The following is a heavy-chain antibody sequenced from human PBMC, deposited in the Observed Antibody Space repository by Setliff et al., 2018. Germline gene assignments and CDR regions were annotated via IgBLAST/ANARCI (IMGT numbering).Heavy chain of an antibody. J-gene: IGHJ3*02. CDR3: AISSLSICSGGSCPNAFDI. V-gene: IGHV1-18*01. Sequence: ASVKVSCKASGHIFSSYGISWVRQAPGQGLEWMGWISSYNDVTNYEQRFQGRVTMTTDTSAGAAYMELRGLRPDDTAIYYCAISSLSICSGGSCPNAFDIWGQGTLVTVSS. CDR1: GHIFSSYG. CDR2: ISSYNDVT. D-gene: IGHD2-15*01.